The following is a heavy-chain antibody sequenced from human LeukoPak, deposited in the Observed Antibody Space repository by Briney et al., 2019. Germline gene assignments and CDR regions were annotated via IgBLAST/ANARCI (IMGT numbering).Heavy chain of an antibody. CDR1: GFTFGDYA. J-gene: IGHJ6*02. V-gene: IGHV3-49*04. CDR2: IRSKAYGGTT. D-gene: IGHD3-10*01. Sequence: GGSLRLSCTASGFTFGDYAMSWVRQAPGKGLEWVGFIRSKAYGGTTEYAASVKGRFTISRDDSKGIAYLQMNSLKTEDTAVNYCTRVGKLLWFGELTYYGMDVWGQGTTVTVSS. CDR3: TRVGKLLWFGELTYYGMDV.